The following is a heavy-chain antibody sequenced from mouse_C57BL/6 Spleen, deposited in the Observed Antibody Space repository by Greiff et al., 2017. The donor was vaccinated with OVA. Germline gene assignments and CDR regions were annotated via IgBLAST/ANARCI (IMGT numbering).Heavy chain of an antibody. CDR2: IDPENGDT. J-gene: IGHJ2*01. CDR3: TTGGSTPDY. D-gene: IGHD1-1*01. Sequence: VQLQQSGAELVRPGASVKLSCTASGFNIKDDYMHWVKQRPEQGLEWIGWIDPENGDTEYASKFQGKATITADTASNTAYLQLSSLTSEDTAVYYCTTGGSTPDYWGQGTTLTVSS. V-gene: IGHV14-4*01. CDR1: GFNIKDDY.